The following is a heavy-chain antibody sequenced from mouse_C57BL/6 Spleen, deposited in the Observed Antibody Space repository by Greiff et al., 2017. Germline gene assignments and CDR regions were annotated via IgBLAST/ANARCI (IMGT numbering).Heavy chain of an antibody. J-gene: IGHJ2*01. V-gene: IGHV1-15*01. CDR1: GYTFTDYE. D-gene: IGHD1-1*01. CDR3: PRTTVDFYY. Sequence: VQLQESGAELVRPGASVTLSCKASGYTFTDYEMHWVKQTPVHGLEWIGAMDPETGGTVYKQKVKGKAILTADKAASTADRELRSRTAAVAAVDYCPRTTVDFYYWGQYATLTVSS. CDR2: MDPETGGT.